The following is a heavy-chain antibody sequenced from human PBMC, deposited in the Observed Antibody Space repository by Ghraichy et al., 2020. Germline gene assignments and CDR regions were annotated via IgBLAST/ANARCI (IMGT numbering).Heavy chain of an antibody. CDR1: GFTFSSYA. CDR2: ISGSGGST. V-gene: IGHV3-23*01. J-gene: IGHJ6*02. Sequence: GESLNISCAASGFTFSSYAMSWVRQAPGKGLEWVSAISGSGGSTYYADSVKGRFTISRDNSKNTLYLQMNSLRAEDTAVYYCATRTTSTHYYYYGMDVWGQGTTVTVSS. CDR3: ATRTTSTHYYYYGMDV. D-gene: IGHD1-1*01.